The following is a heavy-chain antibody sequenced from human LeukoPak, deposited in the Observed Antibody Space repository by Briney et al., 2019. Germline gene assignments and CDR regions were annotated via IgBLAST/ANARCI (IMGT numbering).Heavy chain of an antibody. CDR1: GFTFSSYW. D-gene: IGHD4-17*01. CDR2: IKQDGSEK. CDR3: ARGLVDGDYYFDY. J-gene: IGHJ4*02. V-gene: IGHV3-7*01. Sequence: QPGGSLRLSCAASGFTFSSYWMSWVRQAPGKGLEWVANIKQDGSEKYYVDSVKGRFTISRDNAKNSLYLQMNSLRAEDTAVYYCARGLVDGDYYFDYWGQGTLVTVSS.